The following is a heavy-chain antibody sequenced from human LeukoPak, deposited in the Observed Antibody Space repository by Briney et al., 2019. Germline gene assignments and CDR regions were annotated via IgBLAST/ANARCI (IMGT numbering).Heavy chain of an antibody. CDR1: GYTFTSYA. CDR2: INPSGGST. Sequence: GASVKVSCKASGYTFTSYAMHWVRQAPGQGLEWMGIINPSGGSTSYAQKFQGRVTMTRDTSTSTVYMELSSLRSEDTAVYYCAKAEWRGSGSYAGSYFDYWGQGTLVTVSP. V-gene: IGHV1-46*01. D-gene: IGHD3-10*01. CDR3: AKAEWRGSGSYAGSYFDY. J-gene: IGHJ4*02.